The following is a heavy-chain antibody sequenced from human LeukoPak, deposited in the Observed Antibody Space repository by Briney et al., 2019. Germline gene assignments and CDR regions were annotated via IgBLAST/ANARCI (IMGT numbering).Heavy chain of an antibody. CDR1: GFTFSSYA. Sequence: GGSLRLSCAASGFTFSSYAMGWVRQAPGKGLEWVSGISGSGGSTYYADSVQGRFTISRDNSKNTLYLQMNSLRAEDTAVYYCAKVYNGGSDWSAPKGSMDVWGQGTTVTVSS. D-gene: IGHD6-19*01. CDR3: AKVYNGGSDWSAPKGSMDV. J-gene: IGHJ6*02. CDR2: ISGSGGST. V-gene: IGHV3-23*01.